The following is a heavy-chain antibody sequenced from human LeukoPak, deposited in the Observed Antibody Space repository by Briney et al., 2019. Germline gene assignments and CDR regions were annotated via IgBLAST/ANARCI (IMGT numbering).Heavy chain of an antibody. D-gene: IGHD1-26*01. J-gene: IGHJ4*02. CDR2: IYSSGST. CDR1: GASISGSGYY. Sequence: SETLSLACAVSGASISGSGYYWGWLRQPPGKGLEWIGNIYSSGSTYYNASLQSRVTISIDTSKNQFSLRLSSVTAADTAMYYCVKSGGYGLIDYWGQGTRVTVSS. V-gene: IGHV4-39*01. CDR3: VKSGGYGLIDY.